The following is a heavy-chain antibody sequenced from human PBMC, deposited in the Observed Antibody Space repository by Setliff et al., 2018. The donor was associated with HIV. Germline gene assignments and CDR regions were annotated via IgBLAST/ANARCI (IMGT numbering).Heavy chain of an antibody. Sequence: GGSLRLSCAASGFTLRSDARSRGREDGGKGLEWVSGISGTGGSTYDADSVKGRFTISRDNSKNTLYLQMNSLRAEDMAIYYCAREDSSWYGSLDYWGQGTPVTVSS. V-gene: IGHV3-23*01. CDR3: AREDSSWYGSLDY. J-gene: IGHJ4*02. D-gene: IGHD6-13*01. CDR2: ISGTGGST. CDR1: GFTLRSDA.